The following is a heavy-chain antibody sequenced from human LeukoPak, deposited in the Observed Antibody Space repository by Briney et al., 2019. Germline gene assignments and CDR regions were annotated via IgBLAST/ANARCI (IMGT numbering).Heavy chain of an antibody. CDR3: AKFQGYSGYDLSSYFDY. J-gene: IGHJ4*02. Sequence: PGGSLRLSCAASGFTFSSYAMSWVRQAPGKGLEWVSAISGSGGSTYYADSVKGRFTISRDNSKNTLYLQMNSLRAEDTAVYYCAKFQGYSGYDLSSYFDYWGQGTLVTVSS. CDR2: ISGSGGST. D-gene: IGHD5-12*01. CDR1: GFTFSSYA. V-gene: IGHV3-23*01.